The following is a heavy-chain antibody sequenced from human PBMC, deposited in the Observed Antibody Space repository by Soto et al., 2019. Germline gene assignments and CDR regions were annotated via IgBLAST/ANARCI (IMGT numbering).Heavy chain of an antibody. D-gene: IGHD3-3*01. V-gene: IGHV3-30*18. Sequence: GGSLRLSCAASGFTFSSYGMHWVRQAPGKGLEWVAVISYDGSNKYYADSVKGRFTISRDNSKNTLYLQMNSLRAEDTAVYYCAKVAGHYDFWSGYLDYWGQRTPVTVSS. CDR2: ISYDGSNK. CDR3: AKVAGHYDFWSGYLDY. CDR1: GFTFSSYG. J-gene: IGHJ4*02.